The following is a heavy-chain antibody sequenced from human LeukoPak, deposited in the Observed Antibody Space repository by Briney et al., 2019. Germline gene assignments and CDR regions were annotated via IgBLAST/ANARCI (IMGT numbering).Heavy chain of an antibody. CDR2: ISYDGSNK. CDR3: ARTITIFGVVIRRVYYYGMDV. J-gene: IGHJ6*02. D-gene: IGHD3-3*01. V-gene: IGHV3-30-3*01. CDR1: GFTFSIYA. Sequence: GGSLRLSCAASGFTFSIYAMHWVRQAPDKGLEWVAVISYDGSNKYYADSVKGRFTISRDNSKNTLYLQMNSLRAEDTAVYYCARTITIFGVVIRRVYYYGMDVWGQGTTVTVSS.